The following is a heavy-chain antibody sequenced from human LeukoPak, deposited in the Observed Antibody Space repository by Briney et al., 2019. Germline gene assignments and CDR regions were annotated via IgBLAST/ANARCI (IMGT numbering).Heavy chain of an antibody. CDR1: GASITSGAYY. J-gene: IGHJ4*02. Sequence: TLSLTCTVSGASITSGAYYWSWSRQHPGKGLEWIGYIYFSGSTNSNPSLKSRVTISTDTSKNQFSLQLRSVTAADTAVYYCASGVAAVVPAYWGQGTLVTVSS. CDR3: ASGVAAVVPAY. CDR2: IYFSGST. D-gene: IGHD2-15*01. V-gene: IGHV4-31*03.